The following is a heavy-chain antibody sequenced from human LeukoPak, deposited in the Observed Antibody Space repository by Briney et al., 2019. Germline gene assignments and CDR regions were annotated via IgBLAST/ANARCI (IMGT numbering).Heavy chain of an antibody. Sequence: SETLSLTCTVSGGSISSYYWSWIRQPPGKGLEWIGEINHSGSTNYNPSLKSRVTISVDRSKNQFSLKLSSVTAADTAVYYCARGRWLEYYLDYWGQGTLVTVSS. CDR3: ARGRWLEYYLDY. J-gene: IGHJ4*02. D-gene: IGHD3-3*01. CDR2: INHSGST. CDR1: GGSISSYY. V-gene: IGHV4-34*01.